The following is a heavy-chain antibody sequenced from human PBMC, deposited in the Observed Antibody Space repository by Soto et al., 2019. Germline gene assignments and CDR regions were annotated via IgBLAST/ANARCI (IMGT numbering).Heavy chain of an antibody. V-gene: IGHV1-69*12. CDR1: GGTFSSYA. CDR2: IIPIFGTA. CDR3: ARECYPQVGHYYGMDV. D-gene: IGHD2-15*01. Sequence: QVQLVQSGAEVKKPGSSVKVSCKASGGTFSSYAISWVRQAPGQGLEWMGGIIPIFGTANYAQKFQGRVTITADESTRTAYMELSSLRSEDTAVYYCARECYPQVGHYYGMDVWAQGTTVTVS. J-gene: IGHJ6*02.